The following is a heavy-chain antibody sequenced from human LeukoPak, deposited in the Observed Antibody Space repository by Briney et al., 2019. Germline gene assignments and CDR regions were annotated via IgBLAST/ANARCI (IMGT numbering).Heavy chain of an antibody. V-gene: IGHV4-59*01. J-gene: IGHJ4*02. Sequence: SETLSLTCTVSGGSISIYYWSWIRQPPGKGLELIGYIYYSGSTNYNPSLKSRVTISVDTSKNQFSLKLSSVNAEDTAVYYCARAELSNYYDSSGYDCDYFDYWGQGTLVTVSS. CDR3: ARAELSNYYDSSGYDCDYFDY. CDR2: IYYSGST. CDR1: GGSISIYY. D-gene: IGHD3-22*01.